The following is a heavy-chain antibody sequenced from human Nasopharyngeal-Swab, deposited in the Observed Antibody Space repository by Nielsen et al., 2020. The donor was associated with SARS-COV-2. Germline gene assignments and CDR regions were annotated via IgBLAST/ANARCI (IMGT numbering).Heavy chain of an antibody. D-gene: IGHD1-26*01. CDR1: GGTFRTYA. J-gene: IGHJ3*02. CDR3: ARGVVSGSYGSLTDAFEI. CDR2: IIPIFGTA. Sequence: SVKVSCRASGGTFRTYAISWVRQAPGQGLEWMGGIIPIFGTANYAQKFQGRVTITADSSPSTAYMELSSLRSEDTAVYYCARGVVSGSYGSLTDAFEIWGQGTMVTVSS. V-gene: IGHV1-69*06.